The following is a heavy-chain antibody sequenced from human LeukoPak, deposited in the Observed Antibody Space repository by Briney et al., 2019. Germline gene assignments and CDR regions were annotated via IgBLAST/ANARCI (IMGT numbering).Heavy chain of an antibody. J-gene: IGHJ4*02. CDR3: ASTTMIVVVRGSFDY. V-gene: IGHV4-34*01. Sequence: SETLSLTCAVYGGSFSGYYWSWIRQPPGKGLEWIGEINHSGSTNYNPSLKSRVTISVDTSKNQFPLKLSSVTAADTAVYYCASTTMIVVVRGSFDYWGQGTLVTVSS. D-gene: IGHD3-22*01. CDR1: GGSFSGYY. CDR2: INHSGST.